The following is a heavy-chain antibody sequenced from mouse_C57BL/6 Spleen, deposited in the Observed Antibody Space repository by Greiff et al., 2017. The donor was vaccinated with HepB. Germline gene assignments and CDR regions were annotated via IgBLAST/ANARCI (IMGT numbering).Heavy chain of an antibody. CDR1: GYTFTDYN. D-gene: IGHD1-1*01. V-gene: IGHV1-18*01. CDR2: INPNNGGT. J-gene: IGHJ4*01. CDR3: ARIDYYGSSSYAMDY. Sequence: DVQLQESGPELVKPGASVKIPCKASGYTFTDYNMDWVKQSHGKSLEWIGDINPNNGGTIYNQKFKGKATLTVDKSSSTAYMELRSLTSEDTAVYYCARIDYYGSSSYAMDYWGQGTSVTVSS.